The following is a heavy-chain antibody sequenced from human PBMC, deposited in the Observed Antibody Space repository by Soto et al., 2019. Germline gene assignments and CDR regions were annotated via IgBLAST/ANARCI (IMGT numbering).Heavy chain of an antibody. J-gene: IGHJ4*02. CDR2: IIPIFGTA. Sequence: QVQLVQSGAEVKKPGSSVKVSCKASGGTFSSYAISWVRQAPGQGLEWMGGIIPIFGTANYAQKFQGRVTITADESTSTAYMELSSLRSEDMAVYYCARDGSYGSFGLMGYFDYWGQGTLVTVSS. CDR3: ARDGSYGSFGLMGYFDY. D-gene: IGHD5-18*01. CDR1: GGTFSSYA. V-gene: IGHV1-69*01.